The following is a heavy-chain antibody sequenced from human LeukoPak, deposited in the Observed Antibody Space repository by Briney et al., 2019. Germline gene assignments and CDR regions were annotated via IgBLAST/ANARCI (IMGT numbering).Heavy chain of an antibody. J-gene: IGHJ3*02. CDR3: AKGDLLWFGELTHDAFDI. Sequence: GGSLRLSCAASGFTFSSYWMHWVRQAPGKGLVWVSRINSDGSSTSYADSVKGRFTISRDNAKNTLYLQMNSLRAEDTAVYYCAKGDLLWFGELTHDAFDIWGQGTMVTVSS. V-gene: IGHV3-74*01. D-gene: IGHD3-10*01. CDR2: INSDGSST. CDR1: GFTFSSYW.